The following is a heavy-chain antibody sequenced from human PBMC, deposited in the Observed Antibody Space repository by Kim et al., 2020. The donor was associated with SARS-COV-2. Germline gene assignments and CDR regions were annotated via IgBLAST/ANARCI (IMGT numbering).Heavy chain of an antibody. J-gene: IGHJ4*02. D-gene: IGHD3-16*01. V-gene: IGHV4-61*02. Sequence: TNYSPSLKSRTTISVDTSKNHFSLKLTSVTAADTAVYYCAGETGEREFDYWGQGTLVTVSS. CDR3: AGETGEREFDY. CDR2: T.